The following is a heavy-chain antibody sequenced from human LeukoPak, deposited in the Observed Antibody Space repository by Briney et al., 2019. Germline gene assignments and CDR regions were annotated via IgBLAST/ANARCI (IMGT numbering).Heavy chain of an antibody. CDR2: INHSGST. CDR1: GGSFSGYY. D-gene: IGHD6-13*01. CDR3: ARTGIAAAGYFRGQINWFDP. V-gene: IGHV4-34*01. Sequence: SETLSLTCAVYGGSFSGYYWSWIRQPPGKGLEWIGEINHSGSTNYNPSLKSRVTISVDTSKNQFSLKLSSATAADTAVYYCARTGIAAAGYFRGQINWFDPWGQGTLVTVSS. J-gene: IGHJ5*02.